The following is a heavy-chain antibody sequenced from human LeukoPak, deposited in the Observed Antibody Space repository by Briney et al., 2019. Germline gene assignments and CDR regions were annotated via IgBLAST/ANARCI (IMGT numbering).Heavy chain of an antibody. D-gene: IGHD3-9*01. CDR3: ARADTSDILTGYSDY. CDR2: ISSSSSYI. J-gene: IGHJ4*02. V-gene: IGHV3-21*01. CDR1: GFIFSRYT. Sequence: GGSLRLSCVTSGFIFSRYTMNWVRQAPGKGLEWVSSISSSSSYIYYADSVKGRFTISRDNAKNSLYLQMNRLRAEDTAVYFCARADTSDILTGYSDYWGQGTLVTVSS.